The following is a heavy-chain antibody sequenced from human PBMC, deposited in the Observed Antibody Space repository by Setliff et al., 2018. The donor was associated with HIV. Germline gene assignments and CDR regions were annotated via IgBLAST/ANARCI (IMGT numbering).Heavy chain of an antibody. D-gene: IGHD3-16*01. V-gene: IGHV4-39*01. Sequence: ETLSLTCTVSGGSISTTSYYWGWIRQPPGKGLEWIGSIYYSGSTYYNPSLKSRVSISVDTSNKQFSLKVSSVTAADTAVYYCARHRGRATPFDYWGQGTLVTVSS. CDR1: GGSISTTSYY. CDR2: IYYSGST. J-gene: IGHJ4*02. CDR3: ARHRGRATPFDY.